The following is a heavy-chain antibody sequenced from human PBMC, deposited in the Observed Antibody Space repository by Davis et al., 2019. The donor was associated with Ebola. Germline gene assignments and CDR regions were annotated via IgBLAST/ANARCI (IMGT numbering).Heavy chain of an antibody. J-gene: IGHJ4*02. CDR3: ARESYYYDSSGHGPYYFDY. CDR2: IKQDGSEK. V-gene: IGHV3-7*03. D-gene: IGHD3-22*01. Sequence: GESLKISCAASGFTFSSYWMSWVRQAPGKGLEWVANIKQDGSEKYYVDSVKGRFTISRDNAKNSLYLQMNSLRAEDTAVYYCARESYYYDSSGHGPYYFDYWGQGTLVTVSS. CDR1: GFTFSSYW.